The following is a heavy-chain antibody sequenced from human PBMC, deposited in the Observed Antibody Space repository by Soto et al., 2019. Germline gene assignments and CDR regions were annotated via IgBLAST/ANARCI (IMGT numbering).Heavy chain of an antibody. J-gene: IGHJ6*02. CDR3: ARLAPIAAADGMDV. V-gene: IGHV4-38-2*01. D-gene: IGHD6-13*01. CDR1: GYSISSGYY. CDR2: IYHSGST. Sequence: SETLSLTCAVSGYSISSGYYWGWIRQSPGKGLEWIGSIYHSGSTYYNPSLKSRVITSVDTSKNQFSLKLSSVTAADTAVYYCARLAPIAAADGMDVWGQGTTVTVPS.